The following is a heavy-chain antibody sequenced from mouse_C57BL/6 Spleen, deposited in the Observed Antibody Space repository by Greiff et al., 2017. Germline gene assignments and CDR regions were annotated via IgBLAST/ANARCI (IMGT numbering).Heavy chain of an antibody. Sequence: QVQLQQSDAELVKPGASVKISCKVSGYTFTDHTIHWMKQRPEQGLEWIGYIYPRDGSTKYNEKFKGKATLTADKSSSTAYMQLNSLTSEDSAVYFCARTPYGSSYENYFDYWGQGTTLTVSS. CDR1: GYTFTDHT. J-gene: IGHJ2*01. V-gene: IGHV1-78*01. CDR3: ARTPYGSSYENYFDY. D-gene: IGHD1-1*01. CDR2: IYPRDGST.